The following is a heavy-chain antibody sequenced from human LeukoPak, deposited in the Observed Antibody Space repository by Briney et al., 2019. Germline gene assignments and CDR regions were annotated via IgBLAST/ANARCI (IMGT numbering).Heavy chain of an antibody. CDR2: INPNSGGT. CDR3: AREVRDFWSGFNWFDP. J-gene: IGHJ5*02. V-gene: IGHV1-2*02. CDR1: GYTFTGYY. D-gene: IGHD3-3*01. Sequence: ASVKVSCKASGYTFTGYYMHWVRQAPGQGLEWMGWINPNSGGTNYAQKFQGRVTVTRDTSLSTAYMELSRLRSDDTAVYYCAREVRDFWSGFNWFDPWGQGTLVTVSS.